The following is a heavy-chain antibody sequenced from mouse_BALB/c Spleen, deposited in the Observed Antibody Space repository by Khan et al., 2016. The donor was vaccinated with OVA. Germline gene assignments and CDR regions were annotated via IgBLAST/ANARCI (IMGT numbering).Heavy chain of an antibody. CDR2: IYYSGTV. D-gene: IGHD1-1*01. Sequence: EVQLVESGPGLVKPSQTVSLTCTVTGISITSGNYRWSWIRQFPGNKLEWIGNIYYSGTVTYNPSLTSRTTITRDTSKNQFFLEMNSLTAEDTATYFCARGYGSLYWFFDVRGAGTTVTVSS. CDR3: ARGYGSLYWFFDV. CDR1: GISITSGNYR. V-gene: IGHV3-5*02. J-gene: IGHJ1*01.